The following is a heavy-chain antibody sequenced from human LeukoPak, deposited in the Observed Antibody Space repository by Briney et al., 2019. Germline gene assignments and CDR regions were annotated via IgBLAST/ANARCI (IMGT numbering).Heavy chain of an antibody. CDR3: ARVDSSDWYESRGYFDY. D-gene: IGHD6-13*01. V-gene: IGHV3-7*01. CDR2: INEDGSEQ. Sequence: GGSLRLSCAASGFTFSDYWMSWVRQAPGKGLEWVANINEDGSEQYYVYSVKGRFTISRDNAKNSLYLHMNNLRAKDTAVYYCARVDSSDWYESRGYFDYWGQGTLVTVSS. CDR1: GFTFSDYW. J-gene: IGHJ4*02.